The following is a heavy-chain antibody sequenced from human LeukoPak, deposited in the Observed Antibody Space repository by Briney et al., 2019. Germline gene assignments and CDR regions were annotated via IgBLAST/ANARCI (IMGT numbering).Heavy chain of an antibody. D-gene: IGHD2-2*01. J-gene: IGHJ4*02. CDR1: GFTFSSYA. CDR2: ISGSGGST. Sequence: GGSLRLSCAASGFTFSSYAMSWVRQAPGKGLEWVSAISGSGGSTYYADSVKGRFTISRDNSKNTLYLQMNSLRVEDTAVYYCAKRLGHCSSTSCPPPYFDYWGQGTLVTVSS. CDR3: AKRLGHCSSTSCPPPYFDY. V-gene: IGHV3-23*01.